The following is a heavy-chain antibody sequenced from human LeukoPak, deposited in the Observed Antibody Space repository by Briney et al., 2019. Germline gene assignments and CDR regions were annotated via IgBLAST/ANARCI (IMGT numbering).Heavy chain of an antibody. CDR3: AKFPIIAVAGEDFDY. CDR1: GFTFSSYA. D-gene: IGHD6-19*01. J-gene: IGHJ4*02. CDR2: ISGSGGST. V-gene: IGHV3-23*01. Sequence: GGSLRLSCAASGFTFSSYAMSWVRQAPGKGLEWVSAISGSGGSTYYADSVKGRFTISRDNSKNTLYLQMNSLRAEDTAVYYCAKFPIIAVAGEDFDYWGQGTLVTVSS.